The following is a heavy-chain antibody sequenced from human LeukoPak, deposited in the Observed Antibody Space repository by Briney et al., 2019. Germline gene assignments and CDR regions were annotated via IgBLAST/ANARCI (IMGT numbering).Heavy chain of an antibody. CDR2: IWYDGSNK. Sequence: GRSLRLSCAASGFTFSTYGMHRVRQAPGKGLEWVAIIWYDGSNKYYADSVKGRFTISRDISKNTLHLQMNSLRADDTAVYYCAREESGSLDFWGQGTLVTVSS. V-gene: IGHV3-33*01. CDR3: AREESGSLDF. J-gene: IGHJ4*02. D-gene: IGHD1-26*01. CDR1: GFTFSTYG.